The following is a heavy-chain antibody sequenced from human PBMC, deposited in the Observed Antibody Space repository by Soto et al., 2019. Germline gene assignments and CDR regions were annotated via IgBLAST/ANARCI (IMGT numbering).Heavy chain of an antibody. D-gene: IGHD6-13*01. CDR3: AKASSISWGVFDF. J-gene: IGHJ4*02. Sequence: EVQLLESGGGLVQPGGSLRLSCAASGFTFSTNAMTWVRQAPGKGLEWVSFISANSGTTYFADSVKGRFTISRDSSKSTLYLQMNSLRAEDTAVYYCAKASSISWGVFDFWGQGTLITVSS. CDR2: ISANSGTT. V-gene: IGHV3-23*01. CDR1: GFTFSTNA.